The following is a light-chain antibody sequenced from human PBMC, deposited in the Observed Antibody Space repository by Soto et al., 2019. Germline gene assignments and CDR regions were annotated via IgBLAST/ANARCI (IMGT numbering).Light chain of an antibody. CDR3: QQYNSHWT. J-gene: IGKJ1*01. V-gene: IGKV1-5*03. Sequence: DVQMTQSPSTLSASVGDRVTITCRASQGISNRLAWYQQKPGKAPKLLIYQASSLKSGVPSRFGGSGSGTEFTHTSTSLQPDDFATNNCQQYNSHWTFGQGTKVEI. CDR1: QGISNR. CDR2: QAS.